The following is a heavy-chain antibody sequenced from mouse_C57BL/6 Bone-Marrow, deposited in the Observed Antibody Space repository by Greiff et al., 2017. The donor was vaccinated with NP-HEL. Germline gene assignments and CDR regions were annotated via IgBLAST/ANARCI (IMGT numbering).Heavy chain of an antibody. Sequence: VQLQQPGAELVMPGASVKLSCKASGYNFTSYWMHWVKQRPGQGLEWIGEIDPSDSYTNYNHKFKGKSTLTVDKSSSTAYMQLSSLTSEDSAVYYCARDYHVGFAYWGQGTLVTVSA. J-gene: IGHJ3*01. V-gene: IGHV1-69*01. CDR2: IDPSDSYT. CDR1: GYNFTSYW. CDR3: ARDYHVGFAY. D-gene: IGHD1-1*01.